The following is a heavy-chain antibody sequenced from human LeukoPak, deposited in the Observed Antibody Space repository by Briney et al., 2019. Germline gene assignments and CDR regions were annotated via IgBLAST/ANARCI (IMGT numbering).Heavy chain of an antibody. D-gene: IGHD6-19*01. CDR1: GFTFSSYA. CDR3: ARDGPLGAVAGTQRQSFDY. CDR2: ISYDGSNK. V-gene: IGHV3-30-3*01. Sequence: QSGGSLRLSCAASGFTFSSYAMHWVRQAPGKGLEWVAVISYDGSNKYYADSVKGRFTISRDNSKNTLYLQMNSLRAEDTAVYYCARDGPLGAVAGTQRQSFDYWGQGTLVTVSS. J-gene: IGHJ4*02.